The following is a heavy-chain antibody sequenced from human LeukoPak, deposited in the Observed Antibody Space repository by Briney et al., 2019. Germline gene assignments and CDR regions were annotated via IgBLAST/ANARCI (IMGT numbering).Heavy chain of an antibody. CDR3: ARDLLGWELHYFDY. V-gene: IGHV3-30*03. J-gene: IGHJ4*02. Sequence: GGSLRLSCAASEFTFNSHVMHWFRQAPGKGLEWVAVISADGKTAYYADSLKGRFTISRDNAKNSLYLQMNSLRAEDTAVYYCARDLLGWELHYFDYWGQGTLVTVSS. D-gene: IGHD1-26*01. CDR2: ISADGKTA. CDR1: EFTFNSHV.